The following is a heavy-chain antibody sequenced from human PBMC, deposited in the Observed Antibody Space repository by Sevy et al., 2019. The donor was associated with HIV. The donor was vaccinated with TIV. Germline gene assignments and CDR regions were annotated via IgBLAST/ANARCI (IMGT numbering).Heavy chain of an antibody. CDR2: IGAYNGNI. D-gene: IGHD1-26*01. J-gene: IGHJ5*02. V-gene: IGHV1-18*01. CDR1: GYAFSSYG. Sequence: ASVKVSCKASGYAFSSYGISWVRQAPGQGLEWMGWIGAYNGNIKYVQSLQDRVTMTIDTSTSTAYMGLRSLGSDDTAVYYCARCLGGLRPWEYNWFDPWGQGTLVTVSS. CDR3: ARCLGGLRPWEYNWFDP.